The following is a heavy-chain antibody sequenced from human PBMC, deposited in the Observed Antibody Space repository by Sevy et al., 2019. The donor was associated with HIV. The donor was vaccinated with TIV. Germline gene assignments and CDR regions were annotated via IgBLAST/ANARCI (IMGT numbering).Heavy chain of an antibody. J-gene: IGHJ4*02. CDR1: GFTFSSYA. D-gene: IGHD6-19*01. CDR3: ASPSGWYDY. V-gene: IGHV3-30-3*01. Sequence: GGSLRLSCAASGFTFSSYAMHWVRQAPGKGLEWVAVISYDGSNKYYADSVKGRFTISRDNSKNTLYLQMNSLRAEDTAEYYCASPSGWYDYWGQGTLVTVSS. CDR2: ISYDGSNK.